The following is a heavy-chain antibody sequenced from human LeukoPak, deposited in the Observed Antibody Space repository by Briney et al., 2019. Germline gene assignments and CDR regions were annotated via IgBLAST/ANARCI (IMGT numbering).Heavy chain of an antibody. D-gene: IGHD5-18*01. J-gene: IGHJ6*02. CDR1: GGSFSGYY. CDR2: INHSGST. CDR3: ASRQDTAMVLRYYYYGMDV. V-gene: IGHV4-34*01. Sequence: SETLSLTCAVYGGSFSGYYWSWIRQPPGKGLEWIGEINHSGSTNYNPSLKSRVTISVDTSKNQFSPKLSSVTAADTAVYYCASRQDTAMVLRYYYYGMDVWGQGTTVTVSS.